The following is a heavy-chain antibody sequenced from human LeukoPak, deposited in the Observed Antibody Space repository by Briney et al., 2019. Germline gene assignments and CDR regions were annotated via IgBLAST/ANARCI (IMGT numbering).Heavy chain of an antibody. CDR1: GYTFTSYD. CDR2: MNPNSGNT. D-gene: IGHD6-13*01. Sequence: GASVKVSCKASGYTFTSYDINWVRQATGQGLEWMGWMNPNSGNTGYAQKFQGRVTMTRNTSISTAYMELSSLRSEDTAVYYCARDRIPSRYSSSWWKTSRIDDAFDIWGQGTMVTVSS. J-gene: IGHJ3*02. V-gene: IGHV1-8*01. CDR3: ARDRIPSRYSSSWWKTSRIDDAFDI.